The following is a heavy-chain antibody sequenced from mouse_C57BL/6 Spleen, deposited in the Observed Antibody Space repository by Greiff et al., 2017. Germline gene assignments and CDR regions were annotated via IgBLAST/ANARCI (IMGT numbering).Heavy chain of an antibody. CDR2: INPNNGGT. J-gene: IGHJ4*01. Sequence: VQLQQSGPELVKPGASVKIPCKASGYTFTDYNMAWVKQSHGKSLEWIGDINPNNGGTIYNQKFKGKATLTVDKSSSTAYMELRSLTSEDTAVYYCARGGDGYLYYAMDYWGQGTSVTVSS. V-gene: IGHV1-18*01. D-gene: IGHD2-3*01. CDR1: GYTFTDYN. CDR3: ARGGDGYLYYAMDY.